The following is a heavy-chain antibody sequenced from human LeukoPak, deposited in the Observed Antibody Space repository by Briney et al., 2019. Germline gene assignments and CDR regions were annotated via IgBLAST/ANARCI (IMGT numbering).Heavy chain of an antibody. D-gene: IGHD3-10*01. V-gene: IGHV3-7*01. Sequence: GGSLRLSCAASGFSFSNYWMGWVRQTPGKGLACVANIKTDGSETYYVDSVKGRFTISRDNAKNSLFLQMNSLRAEDTAIYYCVSAIRGSPIDYWGQGTLVSVPS. CDR2: IKTDGSET. CDR1: GFSFSNYW. J-gene: IGHJ4*02. CDR3: VSAIRGSPIDY.